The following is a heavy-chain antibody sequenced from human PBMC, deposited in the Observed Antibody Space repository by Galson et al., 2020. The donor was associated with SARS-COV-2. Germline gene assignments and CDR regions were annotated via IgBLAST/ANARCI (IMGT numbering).Heavy chain of an antibody. CDR1: GGSISSGGYY. J-gene: IGHJ6*03. V-gene: IGHV4-31*03. Sequence: SETLSLTCTVSGGSISSGGYYWSWIRQHPGKGLEWIGYISSSVSTYYNPSLKSRVTISVDTSKNQFSLTLSSVTAADTAVYYCARDRWRVTMVQGVIAHHGFGYMDVWGKGTTVTVSS. CDR2: ISSSVST. CDR3: ARDRWRVTMVQGVIAHHGFGYMDV. D-gene: IGHD3-10*01.